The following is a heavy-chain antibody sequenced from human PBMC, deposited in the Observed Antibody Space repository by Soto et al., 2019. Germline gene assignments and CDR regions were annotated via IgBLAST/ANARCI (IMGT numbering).Heavy chain of an antibody. CDR3: AKERGWNNWYFDL. CDR1: GFTFSTYS. V-gene: IGHV3-30*18. CDR2: ISHDGNIK. Sequence: QVQLVESGGGVVQPGRSLRLSCIASGFTFSTYSIHWVRQAPGKGLEWVAVISHDGNIKFYADSVKGRFTVSRDNFKNTLFLEMNSLRDEDTSVYYCAKERGWNNWYFDLWGRGTLVTVSS. J-gene: IGHJ2*01. D-gene: IGHD6-19*01.